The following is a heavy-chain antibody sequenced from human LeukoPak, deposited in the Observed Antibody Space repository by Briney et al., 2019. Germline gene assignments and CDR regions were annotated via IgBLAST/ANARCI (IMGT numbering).Heavy chain of an antibody. CDR3: ARLGSSWYLPKFDY. J-gene: IGHJ4*02. CDR1: GGSISSSSYY. V-gene: IGHV4-39*07. CDR2: INHSGST. Sequence: PSETLSLTCTVSGGSISSSSYYWSWIRQPPGKGLEWIGEINHSGSTNYNPSLKSRVTISVDTSKNQFSLKLSSVTAADTAVYYCARLGSSWYLPKFDYWGQGTLVTVSS. D-gene: IGHD6-13*01.